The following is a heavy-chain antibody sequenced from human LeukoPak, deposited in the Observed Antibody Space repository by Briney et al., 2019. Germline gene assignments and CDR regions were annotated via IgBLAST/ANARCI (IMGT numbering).Heavy chain of an antibody. CDR1: GGSISSYY. CDR3: ASSSLEMATSTVPFDY. V-gene: IGHV4-59*01. CDR2: IYYSGST. J-gene: IGHJ4*02. D-gene: IGHD5-24*01. Sequence: SETLSLTCTVSGGSISSYYWSWIRQPPGKGLEWIGYIYYSGSTNYNPSLKSRVTISVDTSKNQLSLKLSSVTAADTAVYYCASSSLEMATSTVPFDYWGQGTLVTVSS.